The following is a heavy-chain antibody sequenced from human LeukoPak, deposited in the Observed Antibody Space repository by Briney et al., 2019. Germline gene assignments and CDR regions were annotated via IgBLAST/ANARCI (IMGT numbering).Heavy chain of an antibody. V-gene: IGHV3-11*04. J-gene: IGHJ4*02. Sequence: GGSLRLSCAASGFTFSDYYMSWIRQAPGKGLEWVSYISSSGSTIYYADSVKGRFTISRDNSKNTLYLQMNSLRAEDTAVYYCAKDKNYYDPIDYWGQGTLVTVSS. CDR2: ISSSGSTI. CDR3: AKDKNYYDPIDY. D-gene: IGHD3-22*01. CDR1: GFTFSDYY.